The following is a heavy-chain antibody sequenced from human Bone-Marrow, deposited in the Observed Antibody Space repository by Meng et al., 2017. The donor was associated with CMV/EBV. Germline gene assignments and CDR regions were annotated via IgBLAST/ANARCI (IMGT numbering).Heavy chain of an antibody. D-gene: IGHD3-3*02. CDR3: ARDRANVYSSFFRPYYYYGMDV. CDR2: ISAYNGNT. J-gene: IGHJ6*02. Sequence: ASVKVSCKASGYSFTSYGIIWVRQAPGQGPEWMGWISAYNGNTNYAQELQGRVTMTTDTSTSTAYMELRSLRSDDTAVYYCARDRANVYSSFFRPYYYYGMDVWGQGTTVTVSS. CDR1: GYSFTSYG. V-gene: IGHV1-18*01.